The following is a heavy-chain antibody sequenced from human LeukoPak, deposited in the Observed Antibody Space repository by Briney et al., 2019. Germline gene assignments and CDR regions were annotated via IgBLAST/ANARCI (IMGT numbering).Heavy chain of an antibody. CDR1: GFTFSSYG. CDR3: AKDKFGDDAFDI. D-gene: IGHD3-10*01. CDR2: ISYDGSNK. Sequence: GGSLRLSCAASGFTFSSYGMHWVRQAPGKGLEWVAVISYDGSNKYYADSVKGRFTISRDNSKSTLYLQMNSLRAEDTAVYYCAKDKFGDDAFDIWGQGTMVTVSS. J-gene: IGHJ3*02. V-gene: IGHV3-30*18.